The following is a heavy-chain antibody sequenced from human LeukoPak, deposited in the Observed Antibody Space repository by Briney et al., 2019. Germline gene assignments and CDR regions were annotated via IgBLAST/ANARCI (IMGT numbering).Heavy chain of an antibody. J-gene: IGHJ6*02. CDR2: INPIGGST. CDR3: ARMGSLEDIYGMDV. Sequence: GASVKVFCKASGYTFTSYYMHWVRQAPGQGLEWMGIINPIGGSTSYAQKFQGRVTMPRDTSTSTVYMELSSLRSEDTAVYYCARMGSLEDIYGMDVWGQGTTVTVSS. V-gene: IGHV1-46*01. CDR1: GYTFTSYY.